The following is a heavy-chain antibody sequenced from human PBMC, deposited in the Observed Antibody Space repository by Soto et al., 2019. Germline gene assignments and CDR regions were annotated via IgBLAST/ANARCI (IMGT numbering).Heavy chain of an antibody. J-gene: IGHJ6*02. CDR1: GFTVSSNY. Sequence: EVQLVESGGGLIQPGGSLRLSCAASGFTVSSNYMSWVRQAPGKGLEWVSVIYSGDTTYYADSVKGRFTISRDHSKNSLYRQMNSLRAEYTAVYKCARDLRTLYGWDVWGQGTTVTVSS. D-gene: IGHD4-17*01. CDR2: IYSGDTT. V-gene: IGHV3-53*01. CDR3: ARDLRTLYGWDV.